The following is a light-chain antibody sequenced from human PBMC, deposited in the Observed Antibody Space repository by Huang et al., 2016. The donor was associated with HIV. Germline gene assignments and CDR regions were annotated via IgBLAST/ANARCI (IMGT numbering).Light chain of an antibody. V-gene: IGKV1-39*01. Sequence: DLQMTQSPSSLSASVGGRVTINCRASQSINSYLNWYQQKPGKAPKLLIYAASYLESGVPSRLSGGGSGTDFTLTVSSLQPEDFATYYCQQSYSTPTWTFGQGTKVEIK. CDR3: QQSYSTPTWT. CDR1: QSINSY. J-gene: IGKJ1*01. CDR2: AAS.